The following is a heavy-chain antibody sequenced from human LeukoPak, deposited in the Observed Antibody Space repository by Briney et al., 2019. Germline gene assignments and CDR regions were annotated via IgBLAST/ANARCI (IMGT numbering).Heavy chain of an antibody. CDR2: FDPEDGET. CDR3: ATGEITFGGVIATDY. V-gene: IGHV1-24*01. J-gene: IGHJ4*02. D-gene: IGHD3-16*02. CDR1: GYTLTELS. Sequence: ASVKVSCKVSGYTLTELSMHWVRQAPGKGLEWMGGFDPEDGETIYAQKFQGRVTMTEDTSTDTAYMGLSSLRSEDTAVYYCATGEITFGGVIATDYWGQGTLVTVSS.